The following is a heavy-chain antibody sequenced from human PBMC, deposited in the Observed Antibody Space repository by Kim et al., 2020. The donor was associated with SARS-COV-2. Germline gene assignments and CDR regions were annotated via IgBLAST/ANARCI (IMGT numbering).Heavy chain of an antibody. Sequence: SLKSLVTMSVDTSQNQFSLKLSSVPAADTAVYYCARFRQSVVPAAMYFDYWGQGTLVTVSS. V-gene: IGHV4-30-2*05. D-gene: IGHD2-2*01. J-gene: IGHJ4*02. CDR3: ARFRQSVVPAAMYFDY.